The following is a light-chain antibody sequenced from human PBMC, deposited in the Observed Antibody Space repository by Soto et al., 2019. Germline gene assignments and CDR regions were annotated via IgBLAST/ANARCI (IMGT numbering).Light chain of an antibody. CDR3: QQYASSSWT. V-gene: IGKV3-20*01. Sequence: EIVLTQSPGTLSLSPGERATLSCRASQSVSSSYLAWYQQKPGQAPRLLIYRASSSAAGIPDRFSGSGSGTDFTLTISRLEPEDFSVYYCQQYASSSWTFGQGTKVEIK. CDR1: QSVSSSY. CDR2: RAS. J-gene: IGKJ1*01.